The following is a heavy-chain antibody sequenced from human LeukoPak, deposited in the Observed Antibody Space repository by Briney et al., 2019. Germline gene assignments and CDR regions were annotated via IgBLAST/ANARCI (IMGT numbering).Heavy chain of an antibody. V-gene: IGHV4-59*01. Sequence: PSETLSLTCTVSGGSISSYYWSWIRQPPGKGLEWIGYIYYRGSTNYNPSLKSRVTISIDTSKKQFSLKLSSVTAADTAVYYCARGPLAAAVTLTYYYYGLDVWGQGTTVTVSS. CDR1: GGSISSYY. D-gene: IGHD6-13*01. CDR3: ARGPLAAAVTLTYYYYGLDV. J-gene: IGHJ6*02. CDR2: IYYRGST.